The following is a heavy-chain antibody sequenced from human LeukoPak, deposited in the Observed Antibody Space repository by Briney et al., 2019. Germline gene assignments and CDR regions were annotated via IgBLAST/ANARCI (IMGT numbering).Heavy chain of an antibody. D-gene: IGHD2-15*01. CDR2: IYSGGST. V-gene: IGHV3-53*01. CDR3: ARDRYCSGGSCYPDAFDI. Sequence: GGSLRLSCAASGFTVSSNYMSWVRQAPGKGLEWVSVIYSGGSTYYADSVKGRFTISRDNSKNTLYLQMNSLRAEGTAVYYCARDRYCSGGSCYPDAFDIWGQGTMVTVSS. CDR1: GFTVSSNY. J-gene: IGHJ3*02.